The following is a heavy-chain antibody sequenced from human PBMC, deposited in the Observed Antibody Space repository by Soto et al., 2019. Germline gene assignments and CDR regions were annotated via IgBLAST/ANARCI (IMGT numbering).Heavy chain of an antibody. V-gene: IGHV1-69*13. CDR3: ARGGYDILTGSWPYYYYYGMDV. J-gene: IGHJ6*02. D-gene: IGHD3-9*01. Sequence: SVKVSCKASGGTFSSYAISWVRQAPGQGLEWMGGIIPIFGTANYAQKFQGRVTITADESTSTAYMELSSLRSEDTAVYYCARGGYDILTGSWPYYYYYGMDVWGQGTTVTVSS. CDR2: IIPIFGTA. CDR1: GGTFSSYA.